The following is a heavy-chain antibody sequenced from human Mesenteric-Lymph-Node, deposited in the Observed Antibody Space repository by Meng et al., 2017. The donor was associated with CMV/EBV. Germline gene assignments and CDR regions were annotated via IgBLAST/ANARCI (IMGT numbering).Heavy chain of an antibody. J-gene: IGHJ4*02. CDR2: IIPIFGTA. CDR3: ARHCSSSSCYPNLDY. Sequence: SGDTFSTYAINWARQAPGQGLEWMGGIIPIFGTANYAQNFQGRVTITADKSTSTAYMELTSLRSEDTAVYYCARHCSSSSCYPNLDYWGQGTLVTVSS. D-gene: IGHD2-2*01. CDR1: GDTFSTYA. V-gene: IGHV1-69*06.